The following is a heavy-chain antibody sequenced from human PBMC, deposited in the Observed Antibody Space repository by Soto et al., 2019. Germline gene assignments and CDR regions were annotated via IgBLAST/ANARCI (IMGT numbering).Heavy chain of an antibody. CDR2: INGNGNT. J-gene: IGHJ4*02. Sequence: SETLSLTCGVHGRSLSGDYWGWIRRPPGKGLEWIGEINGNGNTNYNPSLKSRVTISADTSKSQFALKVSSVTAADTAIYYCARNGYYAIDYWGQGILVTVSS. V-gene: IGHV4-34*01. CDR3: ARNGYYAIDY. CDR1: GRSLSGDY. D-gene: IGHD2-8*01.